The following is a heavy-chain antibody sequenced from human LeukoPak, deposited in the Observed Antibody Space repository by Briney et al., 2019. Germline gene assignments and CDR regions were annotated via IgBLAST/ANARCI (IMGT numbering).Heavy chain of an antibody. J-gene: IGHJ4*02. CDR1: GGSISSYY. Sequence: PSETLSLTCTVSGGSISSYYRSWIRQPPGKGLEWIGYIYYSGSTNYNPSLKSRVTISVDTSKNQFSLKLSSVTAADTAVYYCARDTGSGCDYWGQGTLVTVSS. CDR3: ARDTGSGCDY. CDR2: IYYSGST. D-gene: IGHD6-19*01. V-gene: IGHV4-59*12.